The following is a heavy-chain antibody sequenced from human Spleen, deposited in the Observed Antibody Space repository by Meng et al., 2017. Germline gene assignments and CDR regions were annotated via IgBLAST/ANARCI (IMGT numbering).Heavy chain of an antibody. J-gene: IGHJ5*02. V-gene: IGHV7-4-1*02. CDR1: GYRFTSYV. D-gene: IGHD3/OR15-3a*01. CDR2: INTDTGSP. Sequence: QVQLVQSGSELKKPGASVKVSCKASGYRFTSYVINWVRQAPGQGPEWMGYINTDTGSPTYAQGFRGRFVFSWDSATSTAYLQISSLEADDSAVYYCARIRTGWNDLWGQGTLVTVSS. CDR3: ARIRTGWNDL.